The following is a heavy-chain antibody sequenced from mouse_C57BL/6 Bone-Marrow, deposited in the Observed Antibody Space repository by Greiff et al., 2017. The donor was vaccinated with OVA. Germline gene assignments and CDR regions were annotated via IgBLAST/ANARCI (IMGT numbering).Heavy chain of an antibody. J-gene: IGHJ1*03. D-gene: IGHD4-1*01. Sequence: EVMLVESGGDLVKPGGSLKLSCAASGFTFSSYGMSWVRQTPDKRLEWVATISSGGSYTYYPDSVKGRFTISRDNAKNTLYLQVSSLKSEDTAMYYCARRGGTGACWYFDVWGTGTTVTVSS. CDR3: ARRGGTGACWYFDV. CDR1: GFTFSSYG. V-gene: IGHV5-6*02. CDR2: ISSGGSYT.